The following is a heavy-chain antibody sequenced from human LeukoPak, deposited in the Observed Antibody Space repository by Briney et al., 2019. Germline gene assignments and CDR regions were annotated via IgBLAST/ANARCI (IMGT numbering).Heavy chain of an antibody. CDR2: IYTSGST. CDR3: ARVDDYRLPRDYYMDV. Sequence: PSETLSLTCTVSGGSISSYYWSWIRQPAGKGLEWIGRIYTSGSTNYNPSLKSRVTMSVDTSKNQFSLKLSSVTAADTAVYYCARVDDYRLPRDYYMDVWGKGTTVTVSS. CDR1: GGSISSYY. D-gene: IGHD4-11*01. V-gene: IGHV4-4*07. J-gene: IGHJ6*03.